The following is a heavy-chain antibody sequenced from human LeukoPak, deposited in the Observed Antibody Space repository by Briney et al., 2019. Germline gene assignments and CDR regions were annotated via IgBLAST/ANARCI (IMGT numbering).Heavy chain of an antibody. CDR2: IIPILGIA. Sequence: ASVKVSCKASGGTFRSYAISWVRQAPGQGLEWRGSIIPILGIAKYAQKFQGRVTITADKPTSTAYIELSSLRSEDTAVYYCASQGGSGYSHVYFDYWGQGTLVTVSS. D-gene: IGHD3-3*01. J-gene: IGHJ4*02. CDR1: GGTFRSYA. V-gene: IGHV1-69*04. CDR3: ASQGGSGYSHVYFDY.